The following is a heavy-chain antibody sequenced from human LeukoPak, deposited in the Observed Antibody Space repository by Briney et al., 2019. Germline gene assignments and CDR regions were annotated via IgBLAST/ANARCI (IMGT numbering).Heavy chain of an antibody. CDR1: GFTFDDYT. CDR3: ARATWDS. Sequence: PGGSLRLSCAASGFTFDDYTMHWVRQPPGKGLEWVSLISWDGSNTYYTDSVKGRFTISRDNSKNSLYLQMNSLRAEDTAVYYCARATWDSWGQGALVTVSS. J-gene: IGHJ4*02. V-gene: IGHV3-43*01. CDR2: ISWDGSNT.